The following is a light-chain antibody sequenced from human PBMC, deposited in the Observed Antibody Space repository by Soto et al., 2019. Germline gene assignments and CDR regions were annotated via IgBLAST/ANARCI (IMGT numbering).Light chain of an antibody. CDR2: EVS. CDR3: SSYTGSSTLV. V-gene: IGLV2-14*01. Sequence: QSVLTQPASVSGSPGQSITISCTGTSSDFGDYDYVSWYLQHPGKVPKLMIYEVSNRPSGVSNRFSGSKSGNTASPTISGLQAEDEADYYCSSYTGSSTLVFGTGTKVTAL. J-gene: IGLJ1*01. CDR1: SSDFGDYDY.